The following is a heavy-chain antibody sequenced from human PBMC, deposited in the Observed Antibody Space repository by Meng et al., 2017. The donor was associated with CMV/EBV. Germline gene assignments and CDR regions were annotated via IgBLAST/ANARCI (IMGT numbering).Heavy chain of an antibody. CDR3: ARGKGDRVRYFDL. CDR2: INHSGST. CDR1: GVSFSGYY. J-gene: IGHJ2*01. Sequence: CAVYGVSFSGYYWSWIRQPPGKGLEWIGEINHSGSTNYNPSLKSRVTISVDTSKNQFSLKLSSVTAADTAVYYCARGKGDRVRYFDLWGRGTLVTVSS. V-gene: IGHV4-34*01. D-gene: IGHD3-16*01.